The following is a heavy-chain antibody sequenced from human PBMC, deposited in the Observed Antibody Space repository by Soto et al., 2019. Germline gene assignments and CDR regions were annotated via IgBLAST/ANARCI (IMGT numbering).Heavy chain of an antibody. CDR3: ASPYSNYANY. Sequence: PGGSLRLSCAAAGCTFSSYAMSWVRQAPGKGLEWVSAISGSGGSTYYADSVKGRFTISRDNSKNTLYLQMNSLRAEDTAVYYCASPYSNYANYWGQGTLVTVSS. J-gene: IGHJ4*02. D-gene: IGHD4-4*01. V-gene: IGHV3-23*01. CDR2: ISGSGGST. CDR1: GCTFSSYA.